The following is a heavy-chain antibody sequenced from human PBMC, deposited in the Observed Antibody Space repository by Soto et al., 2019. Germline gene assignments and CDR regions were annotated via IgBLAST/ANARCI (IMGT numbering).Heavy chain of an antibody. J-gene: IGHJ5*02. CDR2: IHNGGST. CDR1: GGSISDHY. Sequence: PSETLSLTCTVSGGSISDHYYMWIRQSPGKGLEYIGYIHNGGSTNYNPSLKSRVIISVDTSKNQFSLKLSSVTAADTAVYYCARHPSDFWFDPWGQGTLVTVSS. D-gene: IGHD2-21*02. CDR3: ARHPSDFWFDP. V-gene: IGHV4-59*08.